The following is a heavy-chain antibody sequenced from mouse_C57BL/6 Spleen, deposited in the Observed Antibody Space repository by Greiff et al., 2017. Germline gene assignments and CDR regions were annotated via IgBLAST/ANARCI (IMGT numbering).Heavy chain of an antibody. J-gene: IGHJ3*01. V-gene: IGHV1-69*01. CDR3: ARGAAQAPFAC. Sequence: VQLQQPGAELVLPGASVKLSCKASGYTFTSYWMHWVKQRPGQGLEWIGEIDPSDSYTNYNQKFEGKSTLTVDKSSSTAYMQLSSLTSEDSAVYYCARGAAQAPFACWGQGTLVTVSA. D-gene: IGHD3-2*02. CDR2: IDPSDSYT. CDR1: GYTFTSYW.